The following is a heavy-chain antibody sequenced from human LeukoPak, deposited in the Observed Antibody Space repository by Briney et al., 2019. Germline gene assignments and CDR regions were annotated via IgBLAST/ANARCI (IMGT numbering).Heavy chain of an antibody. CDR3: GRYYYDSSGSKGGLDY. D-gene: IGHD3-22*01. J-gene: IGHJ4*02. CDR2: ISGSGGST. CDR1: GFTFSSYA. V-gene: IGHV3-23*01. Sequence: SGGSLRLSCAASGFTFSSYAMSGVRQAPGKGLEWVSAISGSGGSTHYADSVKGRFTISRDNSKNTLYLQMNSLRAEDTAVYYCGRYYYDSSGSKGGLDYWGQGTLVTVSS.